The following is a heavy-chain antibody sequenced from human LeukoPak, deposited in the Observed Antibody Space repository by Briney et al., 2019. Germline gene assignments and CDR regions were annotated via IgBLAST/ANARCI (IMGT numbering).Heavy chain of an antibody. J-gene: IGHJ3*02. V-gene: IGHV4-4*07. CDR3: ARDPYYGSGSYYTDAFDI. CDR2: IYTSGST. Sequence: PSETLSLTCTVSGGSISSYYWSWLRQPAGKGLEWIGRIYTSGSTNYNPSLKSRVTMSVDTSENQFSLKLSSVTAADTAVYYCARDPYYGSGSYYTDAFDIWGQGTMVTVSS. D-gene: IGHD3-10*01. CDR1: GGSISSYY.